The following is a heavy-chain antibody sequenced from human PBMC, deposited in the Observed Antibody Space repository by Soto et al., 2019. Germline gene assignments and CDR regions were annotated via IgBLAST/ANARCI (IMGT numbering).Heavy chain of an antibody. CDR3: AKAGYYDYVWGSYRPPFDY. D-gene: IGHD3-16*02. V-gene: IGHV1-8*01. J-gene: IGHJ4*02. Sequence: ASVKVSCKASGYTFTSYDINWVRQATGQGLEWMGWMNPNSGNTGYAQKFQGRVTMTRNTSISTAYMELSSLRSGDTAVYYCAKAGYYDYVWGSYRPPFDYWGQGTLVTVSS. CDR2: MNPNSGNT. CDR1: GYTFTSYD.